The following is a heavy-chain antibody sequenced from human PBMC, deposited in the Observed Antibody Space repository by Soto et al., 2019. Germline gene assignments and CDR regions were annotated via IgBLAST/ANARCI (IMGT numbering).Heavy chain of an antibody. J-gene: IGHJ4*02. CDR1: GGSISSVGYS. CDR2: IYHSGRT. V-gene: IGHV4-30-2*01. Sequence: QLQLQESGSGLVKPSQTLSLTCAVSGGSISSVGYSWSWIRQPPGKGLEWIGYIYHSGRTYYSQSFKSRVTISVDRSKNQFSLKLGSVPAADAGVHYCVGGIEARPFGYWCQRTLVTVSS. D-gene: IGHD6-6*01. CDR3: VGGIEARPFGY.